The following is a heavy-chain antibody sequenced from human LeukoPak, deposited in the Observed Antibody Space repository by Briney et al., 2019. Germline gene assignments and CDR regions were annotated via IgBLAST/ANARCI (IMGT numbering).Heavy chain of an antibody. Sequence: GGSLRLSCAASGFTFSTYWMHWVRQAPGKGLEWVSYISNDITTTYYAESVKGRFTISRDNARNSLYLQMNSLRVEDTAVYYCARDGGKSYEIDYWGQGTLVTVSS. V-gene: IGHV3-48*01. J-gene: IGHJ4*02. CDR2: ISNDITTT. CDR1: GFTFSTYW. CDR3: ARDGGKSYEIDY. D-gene: IGHD5-18*01.